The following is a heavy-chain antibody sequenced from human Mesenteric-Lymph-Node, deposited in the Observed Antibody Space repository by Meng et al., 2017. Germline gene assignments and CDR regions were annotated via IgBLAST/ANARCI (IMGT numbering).Heavy chain of an antibody. CDR2: IHSSGST. Sequence: QVQREESGPGLVKPAQTVSLTCNVSGCSITTGGYYWSWIRQHPGKGLEWIGYIHSSGSTYYNPSLRSRLTISVDTSKKQFSLKLSSLTAADTAVYYCATNYYGSGSYSDYNWFDPWGQGTLVTVSS. CDR3: ATNYYGSGSYSDYNWFDP. J-gene: IGHJ5*02. CDR1: GCSITTGGYY. D-gene: IGHD3-10*01. V-gene: IGHV4-31*03.